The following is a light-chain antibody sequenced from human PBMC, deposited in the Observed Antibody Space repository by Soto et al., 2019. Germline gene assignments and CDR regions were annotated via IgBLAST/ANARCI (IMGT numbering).Light chain of an antibody. CDR1: NIGSKG. CDR3: QVWDSGSAHVL. J-gene: IGLJ2*01. CDR2: SDT. Sequence: SYELTQPPSVSVAPGETARISCGGNNIGSKGVHWYQQKPGQAHVLVIYSDTDLPPVIPERFSGSNSANMATLTISRVEAGDEADYYCQVWDSGSAHVLFGGGTKLTVL. V-gene: IGLV3-21*01.